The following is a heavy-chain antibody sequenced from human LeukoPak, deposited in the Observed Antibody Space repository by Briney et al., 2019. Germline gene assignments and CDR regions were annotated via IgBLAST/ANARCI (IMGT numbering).Heavy chain of an antibody. J-gene: IGHJ4*02. CDR1: GFTFGDYA. CDR3: TRAITIFRYYFGY. CDR2: IRSKAYGGTT. Sequence: GGSLRLSCTASGFTFGDYAMSWVRQAPGKGLEWVGFIRSKAYGGTTEYAASVKGRFTISRDDSKSIAYLQMNSLKTEDTAVYYCTRAITIFRYYFGYWGQGTLVTVSS. V-gene: IGHV3-49*04. D-gene: IGHD3-9*01.